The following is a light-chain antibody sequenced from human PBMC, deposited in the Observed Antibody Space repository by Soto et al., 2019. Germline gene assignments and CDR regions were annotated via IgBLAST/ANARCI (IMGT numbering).Light chain of an antibody. V-gene: IGLV2-14*01. CDR3: SSYTSSSTPYV. CDR1: SSDVSGYNY. Sequence: QSVLTQPASVSGSPGQSITISCTGTSSDVSGYNYVSWYQQHPGKAPKLMIYEVSNRPSGVSNRFSGSKSGNTASLTISGLRAEDEADYYCSSYTSSSTPYVFGTGTKVTVL. J-gene: IGLJ1*01. CDR2: EVS.